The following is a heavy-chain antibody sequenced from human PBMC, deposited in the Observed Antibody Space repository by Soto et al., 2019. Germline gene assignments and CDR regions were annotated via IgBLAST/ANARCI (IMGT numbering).Heavy chain of an antibody. CDR1: GGSISNFF. J-gene: IGHJ5*02. V-gene: IGHV4-59*01. Sequence: QVQLQESGPGLVKPSGTLSLTCTVSGGSISNFFWNWIRQPPGKGLEWIGYIYYSGGANYSPSLKSRATISEDTSENKLSLKLRSVTAADTAVYYCVRGEYCSGGSCYGEYNWFDLWGQGTLVTVSS. CDR3: VRGEYCSGGSCYGEYNWFDL. CDR2: IYYSGGA. D-gene: IGHD2-15*01.